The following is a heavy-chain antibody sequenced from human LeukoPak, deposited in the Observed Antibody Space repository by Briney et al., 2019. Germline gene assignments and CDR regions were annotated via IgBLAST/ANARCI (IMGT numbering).Heavy chain of an antibody. J-gene: IGHJ4*02. V-gene: IGHV1-46*01. Sequence: ASVKVSCKASGYTFTSYYMHWVRQAPGQGLEWMGIINPSGGSTSYAQKFQGRVTMTRGTSTSTVYMELSSLRSEDTAVYYCARAAAPIITMIVVDLEDYYFDYWGQGTLVTVSS. CDR3: ARAAAPIITMIVVDLEDYYFDY. CDR1: GYTFTSYY. CDR2: INPSGGST. D-gene: IGHD3-22*01.